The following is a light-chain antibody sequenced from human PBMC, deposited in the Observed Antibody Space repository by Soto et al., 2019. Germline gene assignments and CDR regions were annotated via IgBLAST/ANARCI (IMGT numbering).Light chain of an antibody. V-gene: IGKV3-20*01. J-gene: IGKJ3*01. Sequence: EIVLTQSPGTLSLSPGERATLFCRASQSVSSSYLAWYQQKPGQAPRLLIYGASSRATGIPDRFSGSGSGTDFTLTISRLEPDDFTVYYCQQYGISPFTFGPGTKVDVK. CDR3: QQYGISPFT. CDR2: GAS. CDR1: QSVSSSY.